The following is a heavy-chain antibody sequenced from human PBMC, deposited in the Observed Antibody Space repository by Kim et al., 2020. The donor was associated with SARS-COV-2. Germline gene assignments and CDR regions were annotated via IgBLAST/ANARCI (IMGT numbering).Heavy chain of an antibody. D-gene: IGHD6-19*01. J-gene: IGHJ5*02. Sequence: ASVKVSCKASGYTFTSYDINWVRQATGQGLEWMGWMNPNSGNTGYAQKFHGRVTMTRNTSISTAYMELSSLRSEDTAVYYCARGRGSKQWLSTVRFDPWGQGTLVTVSS. V-gene: IGHV1-8*01. CDR2: MNPNSGNT. CDR3: ARGRGSKQWLSTVRFDP. CDR1: GYTFTSYD.